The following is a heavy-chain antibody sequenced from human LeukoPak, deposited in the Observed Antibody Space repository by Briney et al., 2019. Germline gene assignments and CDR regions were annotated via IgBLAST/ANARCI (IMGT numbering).Heavy chain of an antibody. V-gene: IGHV3-33*01. CDR3: ARRERGMGIDY. J-gene: IGHJ4*02. D-gene: IGHD1-26*01. Sequence: GGSLRLSCAASGFTFSSYGMHWVRQAPGKGLEWVAVIWYDGSNKYYADSVKGRFTISRDNSKNTLYLQMNSLRAEDTAVYYCARRERGMGIDYWGQGTLDTVSS. CDR2: IWYDGSNK. CDR1: GFTFSSYG.